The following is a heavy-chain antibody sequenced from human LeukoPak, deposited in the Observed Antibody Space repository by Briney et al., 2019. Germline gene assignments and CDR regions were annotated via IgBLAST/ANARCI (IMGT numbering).Heavy chain of an antibody. J-gene: IGHJ6*03. CDR3: ARRIVGALNLYYYYYMDV. CDR2: IYYSGST. V-gene: IGHV4-59*01. CDR1: GGSISSYY. D-gene: IGHD1-26*01. Sequence: PSETLSLTCTVSGGSISSYYWSWIRQPPGKGLEWIGYIYYSGSTNYNPSLKSRVTISVDTSKNQFSLKLSSVTAADTAVYYCARRIVGALNLYYYYYMDVWGKGTTVTVSS.